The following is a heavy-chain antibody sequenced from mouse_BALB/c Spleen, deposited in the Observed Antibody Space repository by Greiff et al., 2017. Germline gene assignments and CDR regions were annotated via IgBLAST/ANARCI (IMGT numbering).Heavy chain of an antibody. V-gene: IGHV1S137*01. D-gene: IGHD1-2*01. CDR3: ASQGIPTASWFAY. CDR2: ISTYYGDA. J-gene: IGHJ3*01. CDR1: GYTFTDYA. Sequence: QVQLQQSGAELVRPGVSVKISCKGSGYTFTDYAMHWVKQSHAKSLEWIGVISTYYGDASYNQKFKGKATMTVDKSSSTAYMELARLTSEDSAIYYCASQGIPTASWFAYWGQGTLVTVSA.